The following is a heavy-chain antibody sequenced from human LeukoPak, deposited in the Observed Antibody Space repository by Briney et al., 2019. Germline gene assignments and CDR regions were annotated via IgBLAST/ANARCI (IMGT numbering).Heavy chain of an antibody. V-gene: IGHV3-33*08. J-gene: IGHJ4*02. CDR1: GFTFSSFW. CDR2: IWYDGSNK. D-gene: IGHD3-10*01. Sequence: PGGSLRLSCAASGFTFSSFWMSWVRQAPGKGLEWVAVIWYDGSNKYYADSVKGRFTISRDNSKNTLYLQMNSLRAEDTAVYYCARDRDYYGTFYYFDYWGQGTLVTVSS. CDR3: ARDRDYYGTFYYFDY.